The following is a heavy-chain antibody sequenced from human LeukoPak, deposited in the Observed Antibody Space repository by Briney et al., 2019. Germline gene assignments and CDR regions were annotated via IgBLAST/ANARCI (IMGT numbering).Heavy chain of an antibody. CDR1: GYTFTNYG. CDR2: ISGYNGYT. J-gene: IGHJ4*02. Sequence: ASVKVSCKASGYTFTNYGFSWVRQAPGQGLEWMGWISGYNGYTNYAQKFQGRVTMTRDTSISTAYMELSRLRSDDTAVYYCARDLYKKSYYYDSTGYWGQGTLVTVSS. D-gene: IGHD3-22*01. CDR3: ARDLYKKSYYYDSTGY. V-gene: IGHV1-18*01.